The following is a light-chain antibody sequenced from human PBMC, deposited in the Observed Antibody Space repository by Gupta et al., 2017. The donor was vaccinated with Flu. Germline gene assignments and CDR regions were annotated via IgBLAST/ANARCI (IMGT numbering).Light chain of an antibody. Sequence: DIVMTQSPDSLAVSLGETATINCKSSQSVLYSASNTKYLAWYQHKPGQPPKLLIYWASKRTSGVPDRFSGSGSETDFTLSISSLQAEDMAVYYCQQFYTVPITFGGGTKVEIK. V-gene: IGKV4-1*01. CDR1: QSVLYSASNTKY. CDR3: QQFYTVPIT. J-gene: IGKJ4*02. CDR2: WAS.